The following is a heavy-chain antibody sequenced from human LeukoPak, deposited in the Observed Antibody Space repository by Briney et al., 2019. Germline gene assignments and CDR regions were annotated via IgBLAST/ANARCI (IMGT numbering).Heavy chain of an antibody. CDR2: ISYDGSNK. CDR1: GFTFSNYW. J-gene: IGHJ3*02. Sequence: GGSLRLSCVASGFTFSNYWMTWVRQAPGKGLEWVAVISYDGSNKYYADSVKGRFTISRDNSKNTLYLQMNSLRAEDTAVYYCARDLPRTMIVVVITGAFDIWGQGTMVTVSS. CDR3: ARDLPRTMIVVVITGAFDI. D-gene: IGHD3-22*01. V-gene: IGHV3-30*03.